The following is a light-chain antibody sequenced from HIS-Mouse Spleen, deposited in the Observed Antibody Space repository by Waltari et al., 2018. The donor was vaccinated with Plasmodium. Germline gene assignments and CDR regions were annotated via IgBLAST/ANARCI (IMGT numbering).Light chain of an antibody. J-gene: IGLJ2*01. CDR1: VLAGKN. Sequence: SYELTQPSSVSVSPGQTARTTCAGDVLAGKNVRWVQQNPGQPPVRVIYNDRERPSGCPDRFSGSSSGTTVTLTISGAQAEDEADYYCYAADGSTLVFGGGTKLTVL. CDR3: YAADGSTLV. CDR2: NDR. V-gene: IGLV3-27*01.